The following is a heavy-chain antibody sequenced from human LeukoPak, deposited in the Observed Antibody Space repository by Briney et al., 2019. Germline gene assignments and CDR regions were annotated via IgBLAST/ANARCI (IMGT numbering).Heavy chain of an antibody. CDR3: ARGGLVFHY. J-gene: IGHJ4*02. D-gene: IGHD3/OR15-3a*01. CDR1: GFTFSSYE. Sequence: GGSLRLSCAASGFTFSSYEMNWVRQAPRKGLEWVSYISSSGITMYYADSVKGRFTISRDNAKNSLYLQMNSLRAEDTAVYYCARGGLVFHYWGQGTLVTVSS. CDR2: ISSSGITM. V-gene: IGHV3-48*03.